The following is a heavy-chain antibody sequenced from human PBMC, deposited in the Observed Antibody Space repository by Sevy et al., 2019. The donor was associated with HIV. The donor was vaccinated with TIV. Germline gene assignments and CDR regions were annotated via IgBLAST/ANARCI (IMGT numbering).Heavy chain of an antibody. V-gene: IGHV1-18*01. Sequence: ASVKVSCKTSGYIFSNYEINWVRLAPGQGLEWMGWINPYNGDTDYAQKFKGRLRLTTQTCTRTASLELNSLTSDESGVYYCVRGRAPDTMRYHFEYWAQGTLVTVSS. CDR2: INPYNGDT. CDR3: VRGRAPDTMRYHFEY. D-gene: IGHD3-22*01. J-gene: IGHJ4*02. CDR1: GYIFSNYE.